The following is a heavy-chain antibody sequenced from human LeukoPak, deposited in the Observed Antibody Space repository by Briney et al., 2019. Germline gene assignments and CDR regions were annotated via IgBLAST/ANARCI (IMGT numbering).Heavy chain of an antibody. J-gene: IGHJ4*02. CDR3: AKDPARFDY. CDR1: GFTFSTYG. V-gene: IGHV3-23*01. CDR2: ISGSGGST. Sequence: GGSLRLSCAASGFTFSTYGMSWVRQAPGKGLEWVSAISGSGGSTYYADSVKGRFTISRDNSKNTLYLQMNSLRAGDTAIYYCAKDPARFDYWGQGTLVTVSS.